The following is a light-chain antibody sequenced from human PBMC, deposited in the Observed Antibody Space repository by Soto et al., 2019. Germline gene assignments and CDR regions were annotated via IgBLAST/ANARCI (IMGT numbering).Light chain of an antibody. CDR2: GAS. J-gene: IGKJ4*01. CDR1: QSISRNY. CDR3: QQYGRSPLT. Sequence: EIVLTQSPGTLSLSPGERATLSCRASQSISRNYLAWYQQKPGQAPRLLIYGASNRATGIPDRFSGSGSGTDFTLTISRLEPENFAVYYCQQYGRSPLTFGGGTKMEIK. V-gene: IGKV3-20*01.